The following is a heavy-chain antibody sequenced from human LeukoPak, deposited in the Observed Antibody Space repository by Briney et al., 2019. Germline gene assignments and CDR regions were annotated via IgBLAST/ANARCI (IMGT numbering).Heavy chain of an antibody. CDR2: INHSGST. CDR1: GGSFSGYY. V-gene: IGHV4-34*01. J-gene: IGHJ5*02. Sequence: SETLSLTCAVYGGSFSGYYWSWVRQPPGKGLEWIGEINHSGSTNYNPSLKSRVTISVDTSKNQFSLKLSSVTAADTAVYYCARESPHIVLKGFGPWGRGTLVTVSS. CDR3: ARESPHIVLKGFGP. D-gene: IGHD2-21*01.